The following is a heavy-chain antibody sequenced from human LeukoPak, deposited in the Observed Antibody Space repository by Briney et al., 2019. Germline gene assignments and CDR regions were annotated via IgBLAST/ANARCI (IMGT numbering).Heavy chain of an antibody. V-gene: IGHV3-15*01. Sequence: PGGSLRLSCAASGFTFSNTWMNWVRQASGKGLEWVGRIKRIIDGGTTDYAAPVKGRFTVSRDDSINTLYLQMSSLKTEDTAVYYCAAQGGSGDLRYWGQGTLVTVSS. CDR3: AAQGGSGDLRY. J-gene: IGHJ4*02. D-gene: IGHD4-17*01. CDR1: GFTFSNTW. CDR2: IKRIIDGGTT.